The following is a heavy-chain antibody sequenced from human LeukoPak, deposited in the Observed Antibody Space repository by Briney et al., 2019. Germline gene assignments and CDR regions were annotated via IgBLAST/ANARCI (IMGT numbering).Heavy chain of an antibody. J-gene: IGHJ6*03. D-gene: IGHD6-19*01. CDR2: IRYDGSNK. Sequence: GGSLRLSCAASGFTFSSYGMHWVRQAPGKGLEWVAFIRYDGSNKYYADSVKGRFTISRDNSKNTLYLQMNSLRAEDTAVYYCAKDGEAVAADYYYYMDVWGKGTTVTISS. CDR1: GFTFSSYG. CDR3: AKDGEAVAADYYYYMDV. V-gene: IGHV3-30*02.